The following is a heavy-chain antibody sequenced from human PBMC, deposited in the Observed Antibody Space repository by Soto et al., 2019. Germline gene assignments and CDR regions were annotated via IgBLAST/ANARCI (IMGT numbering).Heavy chain of an antibody. CDR2: IYSGGST. J-gene: IGHJ1*01. CDR3: AKAGYSSSWYALQH. CDR1: GVTVSSNY. Sequence: PGGSLRLSCAASGVTVSSNYMSWVRQAPGKGLEWVSVIYSGGSTYYADSVKGRFTISRDNSKNTLYLQMNSLRAEDTAVYYCAKAGYSSSWYALQHWGQGTLVTVSS. D-gene: IGHD6-13*01. V-gene: IGHV3-66*02.